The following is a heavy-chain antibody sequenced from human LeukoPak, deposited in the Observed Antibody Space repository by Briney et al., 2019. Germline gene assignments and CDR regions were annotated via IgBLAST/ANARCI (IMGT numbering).Heavy chain of an antibody. CDR2: IYPGDSDT. Sequence: GESLKISCKGSGCSFTSYWIGWVRQMPGKGLEWMGIIYPGDSDTRYSPSFQGQVTISADKSISTAYLQWSSLKASDTAMYYCASGLITIFGVAPGAFDIWGQGTMVTVSS. J-gene: IGHJ3*02. V-gene: IGHV5-51*01. CDR1: GCSFTSYW. D-gene: IGHD3-3*01. CDR3: ASGLITIFGVAPGAFDI.